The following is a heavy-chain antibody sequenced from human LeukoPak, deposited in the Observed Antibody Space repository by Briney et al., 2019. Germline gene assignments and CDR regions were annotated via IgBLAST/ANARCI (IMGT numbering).Heavy chain of an antibody. D-gene: IGHD1-14*01. CDR2: IHRSGGP. Sequence: SETQSLTCTVSLDSTTSNFWSWVRQPPGKGLEWIGEIHRSGGPNYNPSLQSRVTISIDRSRNQIALELSSVTAADTAVYYCAREILGGLNPGAYWGQGTLVSVSS. CDR1: LDSTTSNF. V-gene: IGHV4-4*02. CDR3: AREILGGLNPGAY. J-gene: IGHJ4*02.